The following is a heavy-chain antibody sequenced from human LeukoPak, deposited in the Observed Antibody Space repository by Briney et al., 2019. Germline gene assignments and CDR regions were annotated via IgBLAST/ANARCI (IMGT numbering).Heavy chain of an antibody. J-gene: IGHJ5*02. CDR2: MNPNSGNT. D-gene: IGHD2-21*02. V-gene: IGHV1-8*01. CDR3: ATVLAYCGGDCYLP. Sequence: ASVKVSCKASGYTFTSYDINWVRQATGQGLEWMGWMNPNSGNTGYAQKFQGRVTMTEDTSTDTAYMELSSLRSEDTAVYYCATVLAYCGGDCYLPWGQGTPVTVSS. CDR1: GYTFTSYD.